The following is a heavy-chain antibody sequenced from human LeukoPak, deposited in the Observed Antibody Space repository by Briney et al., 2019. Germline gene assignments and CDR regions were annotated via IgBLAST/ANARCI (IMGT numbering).Heavy chain of an antibody. V-gene: IGHV3-11*01. J-gene: IGHJ3*02. Sequence: GGTLRLSCAASGFVFSDYYLSWIRQAPGKGLEWLSYISVSGSDIYYADSVEGRFTISRDNAENSLYLQMNSLTAEDTAVYYCARRYCSSDSCDMGNDVFDIWGRGTMVTVSS. CDR2: ISVSGSDI. CDR1: GFVFSDYY. CDR3: ARRYCSSDSCDMGNDVFDI. D-gene: IGHD2-2*02.